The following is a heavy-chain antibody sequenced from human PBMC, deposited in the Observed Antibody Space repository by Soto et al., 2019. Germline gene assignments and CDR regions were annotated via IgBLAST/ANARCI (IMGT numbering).Heavy chain of an antibody. CDR3: ARGQRWLQSWGAFDI. V-gene: IGHV3-30*14. Sequence: GGSLRLSCEASGFRLSDFAMHWVRQAPGKGLEWVAAISYDGSKKYFANSVKGRFTISRDNSKNTLYLQMGSLRAEDMAVYYCARGQRWLQSWGAFDIWGQGTMVTVSS. D-gene: IGHD5-12*01. CDR2: ISYDGSKK. CDR1: GFRLSDFA. J-gene: IGHJ3*02.